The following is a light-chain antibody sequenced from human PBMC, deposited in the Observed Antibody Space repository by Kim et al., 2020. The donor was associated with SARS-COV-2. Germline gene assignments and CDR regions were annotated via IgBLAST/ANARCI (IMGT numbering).Light chain of an antibody. CDR2: DVS. CDR1: SSDGGCYNY. V-gene: IGLV2-14*03. J-gene: IGLJ1*01. Sequence: GQSIPISCTGTSSDGGCYNYVSWYQQHPGKAPNLMIYDVSNRPSGVSNRFSGSKSGNTASLTISGLQAEDEADYYCSSYTSSSTLVFGTGTKVTVL. CDR3: SSYTSSSTLV.